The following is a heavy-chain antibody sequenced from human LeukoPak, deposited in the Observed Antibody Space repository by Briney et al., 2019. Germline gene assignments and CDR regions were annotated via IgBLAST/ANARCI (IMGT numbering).Heavy chain of an antibody. CDR1: GFTFSSYA. J-gene: IGHJ4*02. V-gene: IGHV3-30*04. D-gene: IGHD3-9*01. Sequence: PGGSLRLSCAASGFTFSSYAMHWVRQAPGKGLEWVAVIPYDGSNKYYADSVKGRFTISRDNSKNTLYLQMNSLRAEDTAVYYCARGLPYDIFSQPTTDWGQGTLVTVSS. CDR3: ARGLPYDIFSQPTTD. CDR2: IPYDGSNK.